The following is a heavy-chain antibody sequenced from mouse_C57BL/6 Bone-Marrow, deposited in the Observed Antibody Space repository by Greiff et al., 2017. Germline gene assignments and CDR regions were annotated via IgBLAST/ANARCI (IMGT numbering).Heavy chain of an antibody. CDR2: INPNYGTT. CDR3: ARGDYDGYDYAMDY. D-gene: IGHD2-3*01. Sequence: VQLKQSGPELVKPGASVKISCKASGYSFTDYKMNWVKQSNGKSLEWIGVINPNYGTTSYNQKFNGKATLTVDQSSSTAYMQINSLTSEDSSVYYCARGDYDGYDYAMDYWGQGTSVTVSS. J-gene: IGHJ4*01. V-gene: IGHV1-39*01. CDR1: GYSFTDYK.